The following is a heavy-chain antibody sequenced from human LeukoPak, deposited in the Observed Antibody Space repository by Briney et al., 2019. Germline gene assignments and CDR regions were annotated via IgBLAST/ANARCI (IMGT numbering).Heavy chain of an antibody. CDR3: ARALHDYYDFWSGYYYYYYYMDV. Sequence: SETLSLTCAVYGGSFSGYYWSWIRQPPGKGLEWIWEINHSGSTNYNPSLKSRATISVDTSKNQFSLKLSSVTAADTAVYYCARALHDYYDFWSGYYYYYYYMDVWGKGTTVTVS. CDR2: INHSGST. J-gene: IGHJ6*03. D-gene: IGHD3-3*01. CDR1: GGSFSGYY. V-gene: IGHV4-34*01.